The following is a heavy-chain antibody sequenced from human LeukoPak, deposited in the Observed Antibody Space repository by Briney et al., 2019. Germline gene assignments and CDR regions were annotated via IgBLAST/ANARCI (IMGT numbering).Heavy chain of an antibody. CDR2: IIPIFGTA. CDR3: ARVSRDGYNGGLFDY. CDR1: GGTFSSYA. D-gene: IGHD5-24*01. V-gene: IGHV1-69*06. J-gene: IGHJ4*02. Sequence: AASVKVSCKASGGTFSSYAISWVRQAPGQGLEWMGGIIPIFGTANYAQKFQGRVTITADKSTSTAYMELSSLRSEDTAVYYCARVSRDGYNGGLFDYWGQGTLVTVSS.